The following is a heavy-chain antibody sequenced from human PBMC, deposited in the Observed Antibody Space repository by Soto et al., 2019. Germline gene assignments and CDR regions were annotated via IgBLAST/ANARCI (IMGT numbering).Heavy chain of an antibody. CDR2: INNSGRST. Sequence: PGGSLRLSCAASGLTFSSYAMSWVRQAPGKGLEWVSHINNSGRSTKYADSVKGRFTISRDNSKNTLYLQMNSLRAEDTAIYYCAKDALAYYDFWYWGQGTLVTVSS. CDR1: GLTFSSYA. V-gene: IGHV3-23*01. CDR3: AKDALAYYDFWY. J-gene: IGHJ4*02. D-gene: IGHD3-3*01.